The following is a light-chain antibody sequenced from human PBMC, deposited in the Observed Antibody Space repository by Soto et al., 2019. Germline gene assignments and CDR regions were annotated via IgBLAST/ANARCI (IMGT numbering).Light chain of an antibody. V-gene: IGKV3-20*01. CDR1: QSVSSSY. Sequence: EIVFTQSPGTLSLSPGERATLSCRASQSVSSSYLAWYQQKPGQAPRLLISGASTRAAGISDRFRGSGSGTEFTLTISSLQSEDFALYYCHQYNSWPPGTFGQGTKVDIK. CDR3: HQYNSWPPGT. CDR2: GAS. J-gene: IGKJ2*01.